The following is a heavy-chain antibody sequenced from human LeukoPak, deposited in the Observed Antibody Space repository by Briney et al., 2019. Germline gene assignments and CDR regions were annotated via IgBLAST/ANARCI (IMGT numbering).Heavy chain of an antibody. D-gene: IGHD5-12*01. V-gene: IGHV4-34*01. CDR1: GGSFSGYY. CDR3: ARGGRWRLRFLDY. CDR2: INHSGST. Sequence: SETLSLTCAVYGGSFSGYYWSWIRQPPGKGLEWIGEINHSGSTNYNPSLKSRVTISVDTSKNQFSLKLSSVIAADTAVYYCARGGRWRLRFLDYWGQGTLVTVSS. J-gene: IGHJ4*02.